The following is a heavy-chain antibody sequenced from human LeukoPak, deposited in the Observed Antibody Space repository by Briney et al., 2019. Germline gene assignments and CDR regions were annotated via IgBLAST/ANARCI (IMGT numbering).Heavy chain of an antibody. CDR2: ISSSGSTI. Sequence: APXXXXXWVSYISSSGSTIYYADSVKGRFTISRDNAKNSLYLQMNSLRAEDTAVYYCARAGNHYGDYVDYWGQGXXV. CDR3: ARAGNHYGDYVDY. J-gene: IGHJ4*02. D-gene: IGHD4-17*01. V-gene: IGHV3-11*01.